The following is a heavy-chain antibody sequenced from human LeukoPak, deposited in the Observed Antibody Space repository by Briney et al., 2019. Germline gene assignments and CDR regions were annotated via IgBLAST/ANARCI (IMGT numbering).Heavy chain of an antibody. D-gene: IGHD6-19*01. V-gene: IGHV1-24*01. CDR3: ATGVIAVAHSVLGY. CDR1: GYTLTELS. J-gene: IGHJ4*02. CDR2: FDPEDGET. Sequence: ASVKVSCKVSGYTLTELSMHWVRQAPGKGLEWMGGFDPEDGETIYAQKFQGRVTMTEDTSTDTAYMELSSLRSEDTAVYYCATGVIAVAHSVLGYWGQGTLVTVSS.